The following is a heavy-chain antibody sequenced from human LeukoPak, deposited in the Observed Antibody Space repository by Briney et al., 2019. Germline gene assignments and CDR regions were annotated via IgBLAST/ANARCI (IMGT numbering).Heavy chain of an antibody. D-gene: IGHD6-13*01. V-gene: IGHV4-31*03. CDR2: IYYSGST. Sequence: PSETLSLTCTVSGGSISSGGYYWSWIRQHPGKGLEWLGYIYYSGSTYYNPSLKSRVTISVDTSKNQFSLKLSSVTAADTAVYYCARVAISSSSQGAYSSSWYEPVAGKYYFDYWGQGTLVTVSS. CDR3: ARVAISSSSQGAYSSSWYEPVAGKYYFDY. CDR1: GGSISSGGYY. J-gene: IGHJ4*02.